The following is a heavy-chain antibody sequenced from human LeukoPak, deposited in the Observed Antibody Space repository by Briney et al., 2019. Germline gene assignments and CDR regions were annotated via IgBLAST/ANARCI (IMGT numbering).Heavy chain of an antibody. J-gene: IGHJ4*02. V-gene: IGHV1-2*04. CDR1: GYTFTGYY. CDR3: AKDMGYGSGIYYYFDY. Sequence: VASVKVSCKASGYTFTGYYMHWVRQAPGQGLEWMGWINPNSGGTNYAQKFQGWVTMTRDTSISTAYMELSRLRTEDTALYYCAKDMGYGSGIYYYFDYWGQGTLVTVSS. D-gene: IGHD3-10*01. CDR2: INPNSGGT.